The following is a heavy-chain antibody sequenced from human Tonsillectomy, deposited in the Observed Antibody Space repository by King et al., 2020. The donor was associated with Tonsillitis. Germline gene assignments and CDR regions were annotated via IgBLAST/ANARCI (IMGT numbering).Heavy chain of an antibody. Sequence: QLVQSGVEVKKPGESLRISCKGSGYTFSTHWISWVRQTPGKGLEWMGRIDPSDSYTTYSPSFQGHVSISADKSISNAYLQWSSLKASDTAMYYCARGYCSGVSCHYYYALDVWGQGTTVTVSS. CDR3: ARGYCSGVSCHYYYALDV. CDR2: IDPSDSYT. D-gene: IGHD2-15*01. J-gene: IGHJ6*02. V-gene: IGHV5-10-1*01. CDR1: GYTFSTHW.